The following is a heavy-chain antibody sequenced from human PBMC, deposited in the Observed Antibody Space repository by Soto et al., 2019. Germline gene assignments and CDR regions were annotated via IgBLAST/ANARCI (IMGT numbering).Heavy chain of an antibody. CDR1: GGSISSGDYY. CDR2: IYYSGNT. D-gene: IGHD4-4*01. Sequence: TLSLACTVSGGSISSGDYYWSWIRQPPGKGLEWIGYIYYSGNTYYNPSLKSRVIMSVDTSKHQFSLKLSSVSAADTAVYYCVRDAVTHVFYYGMDVWGQGTTVTVSS. J-gene: IGHJ6*02. CDR3: VRDAVTHVFYYGMDV. V-gene: IGHV4-30-4*01.